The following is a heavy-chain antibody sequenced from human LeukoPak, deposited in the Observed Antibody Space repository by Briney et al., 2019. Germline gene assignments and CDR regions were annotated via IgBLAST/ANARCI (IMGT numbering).Heavy chain of an antibody. J-gene: IGHJ4*02. V-gene: IGHV1-2*02. D-gene: IGHD5-18*01. Sequence: ASVKVSCKASGYTFTGYYMHWVRQAPGQGLEWMGWINPNSGGTNYAQKFQGRVTMTRDTSISTAYMELTRLRSDDTAVYYCAKVLAEGYSFGYPFDYWGQGTLVTVSS. CDR3: AKVLAEGYSFGYPFDY. CDR2: INPNSGGT. CDR1: GYTFTGYY.